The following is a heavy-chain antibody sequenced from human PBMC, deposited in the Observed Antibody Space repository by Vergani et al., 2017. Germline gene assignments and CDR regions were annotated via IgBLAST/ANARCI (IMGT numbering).Heavy chain of an antibody. J-gene: IGHJ4*02. CDR2: INPNSGGT. Sequence: QVQLVQSGAEVKKPGASVKVSCKASGYTFTGYYMHWVRQAPGQGLEWMGWINPNSGGTNYAQKFQGRVTMTRDTSISTAYMELSRLRSDDTAVYYCARGGVFLEWLLYPRFDYWGQGTLVTVSS. CDR1: GYTFTGYY. V-gene: IGHV1-2*02. CDR3: ARGGVFLEWLLYPRFDY. D-gene: IGHD3-3*01.